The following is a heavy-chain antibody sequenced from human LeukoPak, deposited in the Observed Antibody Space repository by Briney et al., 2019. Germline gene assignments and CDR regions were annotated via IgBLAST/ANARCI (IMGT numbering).Heavy chain of an antibody. D-gene: IGHD3-16*02. Sequence: GGSLRLSCVASGFTFSNAWMNWVRQAPGKGLEWVGRIKSKTEGGATDYAAPVKGRFTISRDDSKNTLYLQMNSLKTEDTAVYYCTQGFFTFGGVIATYYFDYWGQGTLVTVSS. CDR2: IKSKTEGGAT. CDR3: TQGFFTFGGVIATYYFDY. CDR1: GFTFSNAW. J-gene: IGHJ4*02. V-gene: IGHV3-15*01.